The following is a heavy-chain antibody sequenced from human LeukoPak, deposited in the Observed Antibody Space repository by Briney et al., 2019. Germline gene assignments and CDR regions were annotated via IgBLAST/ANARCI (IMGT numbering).Heavy chain of an antibody. J-gene: IGHJ4*02. CDR2: IYPADSDT. CDR1: GYSFTSYW. V-gene: IGHV5-51*01. Sequence: GESLKISCNGSGYSFTSYWIGCLRQLPGKSLQWMMIIYPADSDTSYSPSFQGPVTISADKSISTAYLQWSSLKASDTAMYYCARQAPPDREVDYWGQGTLVTVSS. D-gene: IGHD3-22*01. CDR3: ARQAPPDREVDY.